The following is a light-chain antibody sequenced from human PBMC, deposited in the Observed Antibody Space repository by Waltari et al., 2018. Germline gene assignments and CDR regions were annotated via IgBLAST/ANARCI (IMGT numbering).Light chain of an antibody. Sequence: CSLTQPASVTRSPGTFISTTFSGTRSDSWSYNLLSWYQQHPGKAPKLMISEVNERPSGVSIRFSGSKSGNTASLTISGLQAEDEADYYCCSYAGSNTVLFGGGTKLTVL. CDR3: CSYAGSNTVL. V-gene: IGLV2-23*02. J-gene: IGLJ2*01. CDR2: EVN. CDR1: RSDSWSYNL.